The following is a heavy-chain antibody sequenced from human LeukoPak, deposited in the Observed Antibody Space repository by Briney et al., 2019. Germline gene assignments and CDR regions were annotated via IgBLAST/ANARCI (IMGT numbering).Heavy chain of an antibody. CDR2: ISGTGAFT. J-gene: IGHJ4*02. Sequence: GGSLRLSCAASGFTFSNYAMTWVRQAPGKGLESVSVISGTGAFTYYADSVKGRFTISRDNSKNTLYLQMNSRRAEDTTIYYCAKGHSDYGTGFDLWGRGTLVTVSS. V-gene: IGHV3-23*01. CDR1: GFTFSNYA. CDR3: AKGHSDYGTGFDL. D-gene: IGHD4-17*01.